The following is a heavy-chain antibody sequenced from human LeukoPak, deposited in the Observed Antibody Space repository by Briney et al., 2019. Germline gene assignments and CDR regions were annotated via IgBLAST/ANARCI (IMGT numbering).Heavy chain of an antibody. D-gene: IGHD3-10*01. J-gene: IGHJ5*02. CDR1: GGSFSGYY. CDR3: ATTTMVRGVISWFDP. V-gene: IGHV4-34*01. Sequence: PSETLSLTCAVYGGSFSGYYWSWIRQPPGKGLEWIGEINHSGSTNYNPSLKSRVTISVDTSKNQFSLKLSSVTAADTAVYYCATTTMVRGVISWFDPWGQGTLVTVSS. CDR2: INHSGST.